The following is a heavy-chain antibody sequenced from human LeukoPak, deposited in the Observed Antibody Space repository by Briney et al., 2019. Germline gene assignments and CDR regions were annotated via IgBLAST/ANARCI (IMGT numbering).Heavy chain of an antibody. D-gene: IGHD5-24*01. CDR3: AEGDGYNYLN. Sequence: SETLSLTCTVSGGSISSYYWSWIRQPPGKGLEWIGYIYTSGSTNYNPSLKSRVTISVDTSKNQFSLKLSSVTAADTAAYYCAEGDGYNYLNWGQGTLATVSS. J-gene: IGHJ4*02. V-gene: IGHV4-4*09. CDR2: IYTSGST. CDR1: GGSISSYY.